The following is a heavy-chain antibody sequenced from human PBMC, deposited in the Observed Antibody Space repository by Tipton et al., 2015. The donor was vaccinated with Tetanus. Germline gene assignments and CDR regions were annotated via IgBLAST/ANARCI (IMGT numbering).Heavy chain of an antibody. CDR2: IYYTGNT. V-gene: IGHV4-31*03. CDR1: GGSIRSGGFY. CDR3: ARGRLTYYYGSGSRGWFEF. Sequence: TLSLTCTVSGGSIRSGGFYWSWIRQHPVKGLEWIGYIYYTGNTYYNPSLKSRVTTSVDTSKNHFFLQLSSVTAADTAVYYCARGRLTYYYGSGSRGWFEFWGQGTPVIVSS. J-gene: IGHJ5*01. D-gene: IGHD3-10*01.